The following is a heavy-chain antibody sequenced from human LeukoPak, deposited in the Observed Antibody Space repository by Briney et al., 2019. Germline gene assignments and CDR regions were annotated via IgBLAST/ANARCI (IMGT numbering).Heavy chain of an antibody. CDR2: SSSGGANT. V-gene: IGHV3-23*01. J-gene: IGHJ3*01. CDR1: GFTFGEYA. D-gene: IGHD4-17*01. CDR3: GRDPNGDYVGAFEF. Sequence: PGGSLRLSCAASGFTFGEYALVWVRQAPGKGLEWVSASSSGGANTLYADAVKGRFTISRDNSKNTLYLQMDSLRAEDTAVYFCGRDPNGDYVGAFEFWGHGTMVTVSS.